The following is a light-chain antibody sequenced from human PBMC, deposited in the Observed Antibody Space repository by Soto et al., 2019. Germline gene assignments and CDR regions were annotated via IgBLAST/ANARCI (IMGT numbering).Light chain of an antibody. CDR3: QQRHRWPIT. CDR1: QSFRGL. CDR2: DAY. J-gene: IGKJ5*01. V-gene: IGKV3-11*01. Sequence: EVVLTQSPVTLSLSPGGRATLSCRASQSFRGLLAWYQQKPGQAPRLLIYDAYNRATGIPPRFSGSGSGTDFTLTIRSLESEDSAVYYCQQRHRWPITVRQETRLEIK.